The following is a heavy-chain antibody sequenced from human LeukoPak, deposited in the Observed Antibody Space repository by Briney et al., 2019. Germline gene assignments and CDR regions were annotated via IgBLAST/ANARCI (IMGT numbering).Heavy chain of an antibody. CDR2: ISAYNGNT. Sequence: ASVKVSCKASGYTFTSYGISWVRQAAGQGLEWMGWISAYNGNTNYAQKLQGRVTMTTDTSTSTAYMELRSLRSDDTAVYYCARMYSSGWYLRPYYMEVWGKGTTVTVSS. CDR1: GYTFTSYG. J-gene: IGHJ6*03. V-gene: IGHV1-18*01. D-gene: IGHD6-19*01. CDR3: ARMYSSGWYLRPYYMEV.